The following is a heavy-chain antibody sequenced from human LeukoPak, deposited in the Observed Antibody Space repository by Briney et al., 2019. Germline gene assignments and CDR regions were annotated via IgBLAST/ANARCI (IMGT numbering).Heavy chain of an antibody. Sequence: GGSLRLSCEGTGLSSSKYWMHWVRQVPGKGLVWVARIHSDGITTHHADFVKGRFTVTRDHAKTTMYLQMNSLRAEDTAVYYCAKDRNPAALITMIVVVINPFDYWGQGTLVTVSS. D-gene: IGHD3-22*01. CDR2: IHSDGITT. J-gene: IGHJ4*02. CDR1: GLSSSKYW. V-gene: IGHV3-74*01. CDR3: AKDRNPAALITMIVVVINPFDY.